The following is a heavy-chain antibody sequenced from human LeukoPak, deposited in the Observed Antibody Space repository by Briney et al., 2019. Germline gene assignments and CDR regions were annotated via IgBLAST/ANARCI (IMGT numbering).Heavy chain of an antibody. Sequence: GAAVKVCCKASGYIFISYAMHWVCQAPGQRLEWMGSINAGTGNTKYSQEFQGRVTITRDTSASTAYMELSSLRSEDMAVYYCARGQYYYASGSSFLKRGVSAFDIWGQGTMVTVSS. CDR1: GYIFISYA. V-gene: IGHV1-3*03. J-gene: IGHJ3*02. D-gene: IGHD3-10*01. CDR3: ARGQYYYASGSSFLKRGVSAFDI. CDR2: INAGTGNT.